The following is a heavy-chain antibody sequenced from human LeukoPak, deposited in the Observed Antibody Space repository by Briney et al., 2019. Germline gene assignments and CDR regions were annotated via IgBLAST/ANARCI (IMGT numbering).Heavy chain of an antibody. J-gene: IGHJ4*02. CDR2: INPSGGDT. D-gene: IGHD1-14*01. Sequence: ASVKVSCKASGYTFTSYYMHWVRQAPGQGLEWMGIINPSGGDTSYAQKFQGRLTMTRDTSTNTVYMELTSLRSEDTAVYYCARQVMDNLRFDYWGQGTLVTVSS. CDR1: GYTFTSYY. CDR3: ARQVMDNLRFDY. V-gene: IGHV1-46*01.